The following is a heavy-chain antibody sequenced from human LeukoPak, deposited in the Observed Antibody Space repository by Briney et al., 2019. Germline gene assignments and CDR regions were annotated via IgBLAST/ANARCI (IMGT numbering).Heavy chain of an antibody. J-gene: IGHJ3*02. V-gene: IGHV3-15*01. CDR2: IKSKTDGGTT. CDR3: RAAFDI. Sequence: PGGSLRLSCAASGFTFITYAMSWVRQAPGKGLEWVGRIKSKTDGGTTDYAAPVKGRFTISRDDSKNTLYLQMNSLKTEDTAVYYCRAAFDIWGQGTMVTVSS. CDR1: GFTFITYA.